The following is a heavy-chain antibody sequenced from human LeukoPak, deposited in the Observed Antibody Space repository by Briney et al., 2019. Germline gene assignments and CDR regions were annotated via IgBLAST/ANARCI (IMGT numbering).Heavy chain of an antibody. V-gene: IGHV3-30*18. CDR2: ISYDGSNK. CDR3: AKEFREDYGDYAEESLDV. D-gene: IGHD4-17*01. CDR1: GFTFSSYG. Sequence: GGSLRLSCAASGFTFSSYGMHWVRQAPGKGLEWVAVISYDGSNKYYADSVEGRFTISRDNSKNTLYLQMNSLRAEDTAVYYCAKEFREDYGDYAEESLDVWGQGTTVTVSS. J-gene: IGHJ6*02.